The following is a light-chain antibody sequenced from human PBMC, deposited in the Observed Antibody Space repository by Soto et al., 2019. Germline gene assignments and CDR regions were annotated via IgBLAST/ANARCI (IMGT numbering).Light chain of an antibody. CDR1: SSDIGAYNY. V-gene: IGLV2-8*01. Sequence: QSALTQPPSASGSRGQSVTISCTGTSSDIGAYNYVSWYQQHPGKVPKDLISEVSKRPSGVPDRFSGSKSGNTASLTVSGLQAEDEGDYYCASHAGSSWVFGGGTKLTVL. CDR3: ASHAGSSWV. J-gene: IGLJ3*02. CDR2: EVS.